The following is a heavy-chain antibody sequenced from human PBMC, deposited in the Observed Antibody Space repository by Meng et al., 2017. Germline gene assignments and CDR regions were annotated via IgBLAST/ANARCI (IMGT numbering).Heavy chain of an antibody. V-gene: IGHV1-18*01. D-gene: IGHD6-13*01. CDR2: ISAYNGNT. CDR1: GYTFTSYG. CDR3: ATGGYTKTDY. J-gene: IGHJ4*02. Sequence: ASVKVSCKASGYTFTSYGISWVRPAPGQGLEWMGWISAYNGNTNYAQKLQGRVTMTTDTSTSTAYMELRSLRYEDTAVYCCATGGYTKTDYWGQGTLVTVSS.